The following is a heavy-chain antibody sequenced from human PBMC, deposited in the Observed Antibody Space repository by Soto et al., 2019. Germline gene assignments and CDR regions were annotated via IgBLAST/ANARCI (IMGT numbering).Heavy chain of an antibody. V-gene: IGHV3-30*18. J-gene: IGHJ4*02. CDR2: ISYDGINK. D-gene: IGHD1-1*01. Sequence: QVQLVESGGGVVQPGRSLRLSCAASGFTFSSYGMHWVRQAPGKGLEWVAIISYDGINKYYANSVKGRFTISRDNSKNTLYLQMNSLRAEDTAVYYCAKSMYNWNDGFFDYWGQGTLVTDSS. CDR3: AKSMYNWNDGFFDY. CDR1: GFTFSSYG.